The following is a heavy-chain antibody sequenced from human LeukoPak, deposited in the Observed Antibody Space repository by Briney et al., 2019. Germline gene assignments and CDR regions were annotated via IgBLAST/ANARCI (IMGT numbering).Heavy chain of an antibody. D-gene: IGHD6-19*01. Sequence: ASVKVSCKASGYTFTGYYMHWVRQAPGQGLEWMGWINPNSGGTNYAQKFQGRVTMTRDTSISTAYMELSRLRSDDTAVYYCARERGVLYSSGWYRRDVYFDYWGQGTLVTVSS. J-gene: IGHJ4*02. V-gene: IGHV1-2*02. CDR3: ARERGVLYSSGWYRRDVYFDY. CDR1: GYTFTGYY. CDR2: INPNSGGT.